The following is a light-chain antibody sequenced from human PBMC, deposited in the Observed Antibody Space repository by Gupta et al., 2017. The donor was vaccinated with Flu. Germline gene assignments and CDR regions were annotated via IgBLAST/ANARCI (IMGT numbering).Light chain of an antibody. CDR3: QEWDSGTAV. CDR1: KLGSKY. Sequence: SYDVTQSPSWSVSPGQTTSITCSGEKLGSKYAHRYQQRPGQSPVVRIYQDNKRPSGIPERFSGSNSGDNAPLNISGAQAMDEAVYYCQEWDSGTAVFGAGTEVTVL. V-gene: IGLV3-1*01. CDR2: QDN. J-gene: IGLJ1*01.